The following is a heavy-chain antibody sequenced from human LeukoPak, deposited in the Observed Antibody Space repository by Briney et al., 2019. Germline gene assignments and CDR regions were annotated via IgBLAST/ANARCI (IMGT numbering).Heavy chain of an antibody. D-gene: IGHD3-22*01. J-gene: IGHJ5*02. CDR1: GYSFTNFA. CDR2: INTNTGNP. V-gene: IGHV7-4-1*02. Sequence: ASVKVSCKASGYSFTNFAMNWVRQAPGQGLEWMGWINTNTGNPTYAQGFTGRFVFSLDTSVSTAYLQISSLKAEDTAVYYCARGTDYYDSSGYYYRFDPWGQGTLVTVSS. CDR3: ARGTDYYDSSGYYYRFDP.